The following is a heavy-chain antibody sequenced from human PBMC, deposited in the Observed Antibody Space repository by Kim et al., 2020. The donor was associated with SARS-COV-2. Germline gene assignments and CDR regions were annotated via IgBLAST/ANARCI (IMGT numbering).Heavy chain of an antibody. D-gene: IGHD6-19*01. CDR3: ARPFQGAVAGLGLDY. J-gene: IGHJ4*02. V-gene: IGHV5-51*01. Sequence: PAVQGQVTISADKSISTAYLQWSSLKASDTAMYYCARPFQGAVAGLGLDYWGQGTLVTVSS.